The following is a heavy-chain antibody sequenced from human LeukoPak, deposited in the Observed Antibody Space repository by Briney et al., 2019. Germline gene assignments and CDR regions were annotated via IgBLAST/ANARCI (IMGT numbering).Heavy chain of an antibody. CDR2: IDPSDSYT. D-gene: IGHD6-6*01. CDR1: GYGFTSYW. V-gene: IGHV5-10-1*01. Sequence: GESLQISCQGSGYGFTSYWISWVRQMPGKGLEWMGRIDPSDSYTNYSPSFQGHVTFSADKSISTAYLQWSSLKASDTAMYYCAISYSSSSDFDYWGQGTLVTVSS. CDR3: AISYSSSSDFDY. J-gene: IGHJ4*02.